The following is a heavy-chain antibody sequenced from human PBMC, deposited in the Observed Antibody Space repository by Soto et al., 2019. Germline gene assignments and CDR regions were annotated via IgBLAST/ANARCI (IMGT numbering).Heavy chain of an antibody. CDR3: ASRYSSSWYTDFDY. J-gene: IGHJ4*02. Sequence: SETLSLTCTVSGGSISSSSYYWGWIRQPPGKGLEWIGSIYYSGSTYYNPSLKSRVTISVDTSKNQFSLKLSSVTAADTAVYYCASRYSSSWYTDFDYWGQGTLVTVSS. CDR1: GGSISSSSYY. CDR2: IYYSGST. D-gene: IGHD6-13*01. V-gene: IGHV4-39*01.